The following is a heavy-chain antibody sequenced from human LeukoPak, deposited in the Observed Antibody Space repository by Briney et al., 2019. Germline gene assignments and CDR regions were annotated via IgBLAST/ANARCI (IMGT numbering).Heavy chain of an antibody. CDR3: ARGGAAMVLGET. CDR2: ISSSGSTI. J-gene: IGHJ5*02. V-gene: IGHV3-11*04. CDR1: GYTFRDYY. D-gene: IGHD5-18*01. Sequence: GGSLRLSCAASGYTFRDYYMSWISQAPGKGLEWVSYISSSGSTIYHAESVKGRLTTSSDNANNSLYLQMNSLRAEDTAVYYCARGGAAMVLGETWGQGTLVTVSS.